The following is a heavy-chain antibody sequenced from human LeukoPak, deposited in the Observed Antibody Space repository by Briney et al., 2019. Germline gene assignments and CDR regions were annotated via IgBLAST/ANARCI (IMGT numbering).Heavy chain of an antibody. CDR3: ARDQGLLWSYYYYMDV. Sequence: GASVKVSCKASGYTFTSYGISWVRQAPGQGLEWMGWISAYNGNTNYAQKLQGRVTMTTDTSTSTAYMELRSLRSDDTAVYYCARDQGLLWSYYYYMDVWGKGTTVTISS. CDR2: ISAYNGNT. D-gene: IGHD3-10*01. J-gene: IGHJ6*03. CDR1: GYTFTSYG. V-gene: IGHV1-18*01.